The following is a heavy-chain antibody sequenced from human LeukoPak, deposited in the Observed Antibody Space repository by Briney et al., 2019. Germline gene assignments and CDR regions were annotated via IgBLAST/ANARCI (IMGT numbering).Heavy chain of an antibody. CDR1: GYSFTSYW. V-gene: IGHV5-51*01. CDR2: IYPGDSDT. J-gene: IGHJ3*02. CDR3: ARRVSAGWLRSGAFDI. D-gene: IGHD5-12*01. Sequence: GESLKISCKGSGYSFTSYWIGWVRQMPGKGLEWMGIIYPGDSDTRYSPSFQGQVTISADKSISTAYLQWSSLMASDTAMYYCARRVSAGWLRSGAFDIWGQGTMVTVSS.